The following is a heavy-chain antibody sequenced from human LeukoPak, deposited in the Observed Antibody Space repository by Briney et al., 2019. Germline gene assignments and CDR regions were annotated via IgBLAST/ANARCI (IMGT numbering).Heavy chain of an antibody. CDR3: AKGYNWNHLPFDY. D-gene: IGHD1-14*01. Sequence: QTGGSLRLSCAASGFTFSSYAMSWVRRAPGKGLEWVSAISGSGGSTYYADSVKGRFTISRDNSKNTLYLQMNSLRAEDTAVYYCAKGYNWNHLPFDYWGQGTLVTVSS. V-gene: IGHV3-23*01. CDR1: GFTFSSYA. CDR2: ISGSGGST. J-gene: IGHJ4*02.